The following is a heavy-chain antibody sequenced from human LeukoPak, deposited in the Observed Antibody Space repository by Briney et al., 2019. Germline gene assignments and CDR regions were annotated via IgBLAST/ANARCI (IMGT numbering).Heavy chain of an antibody. CDR3: ARAGSWSRGFQH. CDR1: GGSISSYY. V-gene: IGHV4-59*08. D-gene: IGHD6-13*01. Sequence: SETLSLTCTVSGGSISSYYWSWIRQPPGKGLEWIGYIYYSGSTNYNPSLKSRVTISVDTSKNQFSLKLSSVTAADTAVYYCARAGSWSRGFQHWGQGTLVTVSS. J-gene: IGHJ1*01. CDR2: IYYSGST.